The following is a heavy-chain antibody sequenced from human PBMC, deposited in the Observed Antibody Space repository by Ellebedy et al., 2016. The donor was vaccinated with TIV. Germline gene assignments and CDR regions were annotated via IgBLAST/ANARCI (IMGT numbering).Heavy chain of an antibody. Sequence: GESLKISCSASGFSFSTFAMHWVRQAPAGKRLEYVLGMSSNGGSTYYADSVKVRFTISRDNSNNTLYLQMSSLRPEDTGVYYCVKGGPTNANRMFQSWGQGTLVTVTS. J-gene: IGHJ5*02. V-gene: IGHV3-64D*06. CDR3: VKGGPTNANRMFQS. CDR1: GFSFSTFA. CDR2: MSSNGGST. D-gene: IGHD2-8*01.